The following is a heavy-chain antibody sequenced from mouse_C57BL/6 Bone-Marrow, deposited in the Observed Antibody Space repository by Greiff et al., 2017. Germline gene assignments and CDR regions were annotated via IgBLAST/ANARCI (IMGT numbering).Heavy chain of an antibody. Sequence: QVQLQQPGAELVKPGASVKLSCKASGYTFTSYWMHWVKQRPGQGLEWIGMIHPNSGSTNYNEKFKSKATLTVDKSSSTAYMQLSSLTSEDSAVYYCARRGVLRDLDYWGQGTTLTVSS. CDR1: GYTFTSYW. J-gene: IGHJ2*01. CDR2: IHPNSGST. D-gene: IGHD1-1*01. CDR3: ARRGVLRDLDY. V-gene: IGHV1-64*01.